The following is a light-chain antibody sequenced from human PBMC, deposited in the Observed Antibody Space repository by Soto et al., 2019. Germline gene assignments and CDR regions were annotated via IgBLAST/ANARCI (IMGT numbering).Light chain of an antibody. J-gene: IGLJ1*01. CDR3: DSYTSSRAYV. Sequence: QSALTQPASVSGSHGQSIALSCTGTSSDVGGYNYVSWYQQQSGKAPKLIIHEVSNRPSGVSNRFSGSKSGNTASLTISWLQAEDESDYYCDSYTSSRAYVFGIGTKVTVL. CDR2: EVS. V-gene: IGLV2-14*01. CDR1: SSDVGGYNY.